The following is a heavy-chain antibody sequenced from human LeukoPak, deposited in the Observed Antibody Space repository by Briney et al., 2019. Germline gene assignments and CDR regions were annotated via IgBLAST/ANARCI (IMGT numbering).Heavy chain of an antibody. CDR3: GRGSVGFGELNY. J-gene: IGHJ4*02. CDR1: GFTFSSYA. V-gene: IGHV3-30-3*01. D-gene: IGHD3-10*01. CDR2: ISYDGSNK. Sequence: PGRSLRLSCAASGFTFSSYAMHWVRQAPGKGLEWVAVISYDGSNKFYADSVKGRFTLSRDNSKNTLYLQMSSLRIEDTAVYYCGRGSVGFGELNYWGQGTLVTVSS.